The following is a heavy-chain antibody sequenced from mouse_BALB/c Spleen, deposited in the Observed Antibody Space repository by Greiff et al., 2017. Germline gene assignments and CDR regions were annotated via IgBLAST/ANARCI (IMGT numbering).Heavy chain of an antibody. V-gene: IGHV5-9-4*01. CDR2: ISSGGSYT. CDR1: GFTFSSYA. CDR3: ARDRNEGAWFAY. J-gene: IGHJ3*01. Sequence: EVMLVESGGGLVKPGGSLKLSCAASGFTFSSYAMSWVRQSPEKRLEWVAEISSGGSYTYYPDTVTGRFTISRDNAKNTLYLEMSSLRSEDTAMYYCARDRNEGAWFAYWGQGTLVTVSA.